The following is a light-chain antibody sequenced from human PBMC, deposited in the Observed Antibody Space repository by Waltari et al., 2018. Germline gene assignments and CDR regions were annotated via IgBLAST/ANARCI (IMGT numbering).Light chain of an antibody. V-gene: IGLV1-40*01. Sequence: QSVLTHPPSVSGAPGQRVTISCPGRSSNNRAGYDVHWYHQLPGTAPKPLIYGNSNRPSGVPDRFSGSKSGTSASLAITGLQAEDEADYYCQSYDSSLSGSVVFGGGTKLTVL. CDR3: QSYDSSLSGSVV. J-gene: IGLJ2*01. CDR1: SSNNRAGYD. CDR2: GNS.